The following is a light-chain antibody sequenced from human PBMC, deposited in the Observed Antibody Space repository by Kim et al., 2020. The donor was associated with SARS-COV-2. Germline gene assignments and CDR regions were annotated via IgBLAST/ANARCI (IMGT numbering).Light chain of an antibody. CDR1: QSVSSTY. V-gene: IGKV3-20*01. Sequence: LSPGDRATLSCRARQSVSSTYLAWYQQKPGQAPRLLIYDASTRASGIPDRFSGSGSGTDFTLTISRLEPEDFAVYFCQQYGNSQYTFGQGTKLEI. CDR2: DAS. J-gene: IGKJ2*01. CDR3: QQYGNSQYT.